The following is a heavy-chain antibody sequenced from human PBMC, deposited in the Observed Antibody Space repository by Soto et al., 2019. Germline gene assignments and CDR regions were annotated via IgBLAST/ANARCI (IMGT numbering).Heavy chain of an antibody. V-gene: IGHV3-74*01. Sequence: GGSLRVSCAASGFTFSSYWMHWVRQAPGKGLVWVSRINSDGGSTSYADSVKGRFTISRDSAKNTLHLQMNSLRPEDTAVYYCVRDRPGFPPYMDVWGKGTTVTVSS. CDR1: GFTFSSYW. CDR3: VRDRPGFPPYMDV. J-gene: IGHJ6*03. CDR2: INSDGGST. D-gene: IGHD2-21*01.